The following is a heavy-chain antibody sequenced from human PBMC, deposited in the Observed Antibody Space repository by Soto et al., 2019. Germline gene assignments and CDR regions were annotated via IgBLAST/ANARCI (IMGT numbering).Heavy chain of an antibody. Sequence: QVQLVQSGAELKKPGSSVKVSCKASGGTFSSYAISWVRQAPGQGLEWMGGIIPIFGTANYAQKFQGRVTITADESASTAYMELSSLRSEDTAVYYCATTPMVRGVIDWFDPWGQGTLVTVSS. CDR3: ATTPMVRGVIDWFDP. J-gene: IGHJ5*02. CDR1: GGTFSSYA. CDR2: IIPIFGTA. D-gene: IGHD3-10*01. V-gene: IGHV1-69*12.